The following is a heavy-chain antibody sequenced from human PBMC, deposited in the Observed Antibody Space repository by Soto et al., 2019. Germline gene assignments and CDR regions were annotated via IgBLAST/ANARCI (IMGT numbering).Heavy chain of an antibody. Sequence: PGGSLRLSCAASGFTFSSYAMSWVRQAPGKGLEWVSAISGSGGSTYYADSVKGRFTISRDNSKNTLYLQMNSLGAEDTAVYYCAKGPSDFWSGYYSPFDYWGRGTLVTVSS. CDR2: ISGSGGST. V-gene: IGHV3-23*01. CDR1: GFTFSSYA. CDR3: AKGPSDFWSGYYSPFDY. J-gene: IGHJ4*02. D-gene: IGHD3-3*01.